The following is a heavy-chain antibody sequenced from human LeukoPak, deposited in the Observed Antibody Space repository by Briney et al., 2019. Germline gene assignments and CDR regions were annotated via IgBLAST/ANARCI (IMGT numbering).Heavy chain of an antibody. CDR1: GYTFTNYW. J-gene: IGHJ4*02. D-gene: IGHD6-13*01. Sequence: GESLKISCKGSGYTFTNYWIGWVRQMPRKGLEWMGIIYSGDSDTRFSPSFQGQVTISVDKSISTAYLQWSSLKASDTAMYYCARPGSRGYSSSFDYWGQGTLVTVSS. CDR3: ARPGSRGYSSSFDY. V-gene: IGHV5-51*01. CDR2: IYSGDSDT.